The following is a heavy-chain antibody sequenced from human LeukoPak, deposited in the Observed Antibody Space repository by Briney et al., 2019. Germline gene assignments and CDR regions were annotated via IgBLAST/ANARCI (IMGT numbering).Heavy chain of an antibody. CDR3: ARFGTRDNCCHPGIDT. Sequence: SETLSLTCTVSGYSLSSGFYWGWIRQPPGKGLEWIATMFHSGSTYYNPSLESRVTISMDTSKNQFSLRLISVTAADTALYYCARFGTRDNCCHPGIDTWGQGTPVTVSS. J-gene: IGHJ5*02. V-gene: IGHV4-38-2*02. CDR1: GYSLSSGFY. CDR2: MFHSGST. D-gene: IGHD1-1*01.